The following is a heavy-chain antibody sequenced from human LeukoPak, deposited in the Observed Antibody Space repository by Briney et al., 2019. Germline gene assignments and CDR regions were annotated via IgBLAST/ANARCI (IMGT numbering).Heavy chain of an antibody. D-gene: IGHD3-22*01. Sequence: GGSLRLSCAASGFTFSSFATSWVRQAPGKGLEWVSGISASGGSTYYADSVKGRFTISRDNSKNTLYLQMNILRAEDTAVYYCAKGFYDNSASGVFDIWGQGTMVTVSS. CDR2: ISASGGST. V-gene: IGHV3-23*01. CDR3: AKGFYDNSASGVFDI. CDR1: GFTFSSFA. J-gene: IGHJ3*02.